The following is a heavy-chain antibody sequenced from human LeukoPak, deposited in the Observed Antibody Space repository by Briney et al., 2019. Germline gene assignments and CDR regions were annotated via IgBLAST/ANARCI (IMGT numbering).Heavy chain of an antibody. Sequence: ASVKVSCKASGYTFTGYYMHWVRQAPGQGLGWMGWINPNSGGTNYAQKFQGRVTMTRDTSISTAYMELSRLRSDDTAVYYCARAYDIEGQYYFDYWGQGTLVTVSS. CDR2: INPNSGGT. CDR3: ARAYDIEGQYYFDY. V-gene: IGHV1-2*02. CDR1: GYTFTGYY. D-gene: IGHD3-9*01. J-gene: IGHJ4*02.